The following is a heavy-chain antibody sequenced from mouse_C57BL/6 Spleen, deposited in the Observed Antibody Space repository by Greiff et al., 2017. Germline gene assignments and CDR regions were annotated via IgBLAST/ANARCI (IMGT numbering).Heavy chain of an antibody. V-gene: IGHV1-47*01. Sequence: QVQLKESGAELVKPGASVKMSCKASGYTFTTYPIEWMKQNHGKSLEWIGNFHPYNDDTKYNEKFKGKATLTVEKSSSTVYLELSRLTSDDSAVYYCARRGDYDDWFAYWGQGTLVTVSA. CDR2: FHPYNDDT. D-gene: IGHD2-4*01. CDR3: ARRGDYDDWFAY. CDR1: GYTFTTYP. J-gene: IGHJ3*01.